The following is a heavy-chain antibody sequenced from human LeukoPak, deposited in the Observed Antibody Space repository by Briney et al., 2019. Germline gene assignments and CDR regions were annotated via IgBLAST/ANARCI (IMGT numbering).Heavy chain of an antibody. V-gene: IGHV3-23*01. D-gene: IGHD5-18*01. CDR3: AKVRIQLWLFGAFDI. Sequence: GGSLRLSCAASGFTFSSYAMSWVRQAPGKGLEWVSAISGSGGSTYYADSVKGRFTISRDNSENTLYLQMNSLRAEDTAVYYCAKVRIQLWLFGAFDIWGQGTMVTVSS. J-gene: IGHJ3*02. CDR1: GFTFSSYA. CDR2: ISGSGGST.